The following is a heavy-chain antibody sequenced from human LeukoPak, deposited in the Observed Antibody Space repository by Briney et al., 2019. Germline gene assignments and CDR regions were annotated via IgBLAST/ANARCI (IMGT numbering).Heavy chain of an antibody. Sequence: SETLSLTCTVSGGSISSYYWNWLRQPPGKGLEWIAYIQYSGSTFYNPSLRSRVTISLDTSKNQFSLKLASVTAADTAVYYCARGGSQFDHWGQGALVTVSS. J-gene: IGHJ4*02. V-gene: IGHV4-59*01. CDR3: ARGGSQFDH. CDR1: GGSISSYY. D-gene: IGHD5-12*01. CDR2: IQYSGST.